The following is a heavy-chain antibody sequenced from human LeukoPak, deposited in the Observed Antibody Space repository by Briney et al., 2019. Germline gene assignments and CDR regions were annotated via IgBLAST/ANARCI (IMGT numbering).Heavy chain of an antibody. CDR1: GGSISSSNW. V-gene: IGHV4-4*02. D-gene: IGHD2-15*01. J-gene: IGHJ4*02. CDR2: IYHSGST. CDR3: ARGRVAATPH. Sequence: SETLSLTCAVSGGSISSSNWWSWVRQPPGKGLEWIGEIYHSGSTNYNPSLKSRVTISVDTSKNQFSLKLSSVTAADTAVYYCARGRVAATPHWGQGTLVTVSS.